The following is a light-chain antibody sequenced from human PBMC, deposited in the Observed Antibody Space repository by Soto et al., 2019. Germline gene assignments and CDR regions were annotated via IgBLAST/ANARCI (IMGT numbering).Light chain of an antibody. CDR2: WAS. J-gene: IGKJ1*01. CDR1: QSVLYSSNNKNY. V-gene: IGKV4-1*01. Sequence: DIVMTQSPDSLAVSLGERATINCKSSQSVLYSSNNKNYLAWYQQKPGQPPKLLISWASTREFGVPDRFSGSGSGTDFTLTINTLQAEDVGVYYCQQYYSTPQTFGQGTKVEIK. CDR3: QQYYSTPQT.